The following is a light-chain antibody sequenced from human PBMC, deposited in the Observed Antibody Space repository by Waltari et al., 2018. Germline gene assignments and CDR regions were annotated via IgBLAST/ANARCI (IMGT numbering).Light chain of an antibody. CDR2: RND. CDR3: AAWDNSLGRWV. J-gene: IGLJ3*02. CDR1: SSNIGNNY. V-gene: IGLV1-47*01. Sequence: QSVLTQPPSASGTPGQRVTISCSGISSNIGNNYVFWYQQLPGKAPKLLIYRNDQRPSGVADRFSASKSVTSASLAIGGLRSEDEAIYHCAAWDNSLGRWVFGEGTKLTVL.